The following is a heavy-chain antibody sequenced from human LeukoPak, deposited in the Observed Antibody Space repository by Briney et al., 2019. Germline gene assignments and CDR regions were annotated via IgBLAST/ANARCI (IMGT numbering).Heavy chain of an antibody. V-gene: IGHV4-59*01. Sequence: SETLSLTCTVSGGSISSYYWSWIRQPPGKGLEWIGYIYYSGSTNYNPSLKSRVTISVDTPKNQFSLKLSSVTAADTAVYYCARAPPTYYYDSSGLISPVLHFDYWGQGTLVTVSS. J-gene: IGHJ4*02. CDR1: GGSISSYY. CDR3: ARAPPTYYYDSSGLISPVLHFDY. CDR2: IYYSGST. D-gene: IGHD3-22*01.